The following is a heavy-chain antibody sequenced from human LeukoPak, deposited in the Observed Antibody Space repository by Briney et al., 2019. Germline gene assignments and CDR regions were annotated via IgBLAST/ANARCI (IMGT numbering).Heavy chain of an antibody. J-gene: IGHJ5*02. CDR1: GGAISGYY. Sequence: PSETLSLTCTVSGGAISGYYWSWIRQPPGKALEWIAYIDYSGDTNSNPSLKSRVTISVDTSKNQFSLKLSSVTAADTAVYYCARRFISVVVAPDWFDPWGQGTLVTVSS. CDR2: IDYSGDT. V-gene: IGHV4-59*08. D-gene: IGHD2-15*01. CDR3: ARRFISVVVAPDWFDP.